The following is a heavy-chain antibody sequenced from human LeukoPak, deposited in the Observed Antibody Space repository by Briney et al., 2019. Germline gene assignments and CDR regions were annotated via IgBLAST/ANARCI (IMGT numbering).Heavy chain of an antibody. CDR2: TSGFTRDT. Sequence: ASVKVSCKASGYTFSNYGISWVRQAPGQGLEWLGWTSGFTRDTNYPLRFQGRITMTTDRSTNTAFMELRNLRPDDTAVYFCARDLFTAVTTPCDYWGQGTLVTVSS. J-gene: IGHJ4*02. CDR1: GYTFSNYG. CDR3: ARDLFTAVTTPCDY. D-gene: IGHD1-1*01. V-gene: IGHV1-18*01.